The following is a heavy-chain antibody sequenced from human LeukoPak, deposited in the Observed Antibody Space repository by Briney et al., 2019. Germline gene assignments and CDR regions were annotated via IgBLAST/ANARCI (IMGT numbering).Heavy chain of an antibody. CDR2: ISYDGSNK. CDR3: AKDLAYCSGGSCYYYYGMDV. CDR1: GFTFSSYG. Sequence: GGSLRLSCAASGFTFSSYGMHWVRQAPGKGLEWVAVISYDGSNKYYADSVKGRFTISRDNSKNTLYLQMNSLRAEDTAVYYCAKDLAYCSGGSCYYYYGMDVWGQGTTVTVSS. D-gene: IGHD2-15*01. J-gene: IGHJ6*02. V-gene: IGHV3-30*18.